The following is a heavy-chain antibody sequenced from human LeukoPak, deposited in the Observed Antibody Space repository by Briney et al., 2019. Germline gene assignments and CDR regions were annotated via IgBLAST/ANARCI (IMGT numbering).Heavy chain of an antibody. D-gene: IGHD5-12*01. CDR2: IGSDYDR. CDR3: AKSAGVATIYFDC. Sequence: GGSLRLSCTASGFAFGSYAMAWVRQAPGKGLEGVAAIGSDYDRVHEDSVKGRFTISRDNSKSTLYLQMDNLRPEDTAVHFCAKSAGVATIYFDCWGQGALVTVSS. J-gene: IGHJ4*02. V-gene: IGHV3-23*01. CDR1: GFAFGSYA.